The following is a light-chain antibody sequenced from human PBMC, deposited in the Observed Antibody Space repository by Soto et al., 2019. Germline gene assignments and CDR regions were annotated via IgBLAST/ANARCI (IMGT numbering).Light chain of an antibody. Sequence: EIVLTQSPGTLSLSPGERATLSCRASQSVSSSYLAWYQQKPGQAPRLLIYDASSRPTDIPARFSGSGSGTNFTLTISSLEPEDFAVYYCQQRRSWQVTFGQGTRLEIK. CDR2: DAS. J-gene: IGKJ5*01. V-gene: IGKV3D-20*02. CDR1: QSVSSSY. CDR3: QQRRSWQVT.